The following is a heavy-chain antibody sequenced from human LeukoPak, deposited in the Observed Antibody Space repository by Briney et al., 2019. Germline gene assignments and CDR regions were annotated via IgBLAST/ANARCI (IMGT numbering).Heavy chain of an antibody. Sequence: SQTLSLTCTVSGGSISSGDYYWSWIRQPPGKGLEWFGYIYYSGSTYYNPSLKSRVTISVDTSKNQFSLKLSAVTAADTAVYYCARVLGSGFGELFGLDYWGQGTLVTVSS. CDR2: IYYSGST. CDR1: GGSISSGDYY. D-gene: IGHD3-10*01. V-gene: IGHV4-30-4*01. CDR3: ARVLGSGFGELFGLDY. J-gene: IGHJ4*02.